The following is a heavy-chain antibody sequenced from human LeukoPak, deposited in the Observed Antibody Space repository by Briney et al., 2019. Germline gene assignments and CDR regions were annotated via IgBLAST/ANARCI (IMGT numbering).Heavy chain of an antibody. CDR2: ISSSSSYI. CDR3: ATDPRIPPED. V-gene: IGHV3-21*01. D-gene: IGHD2-2*02. CDR1: GFTFSSYS. Sequence: GGSLRFSCAAYGFTFSSYSMNWVRQAPWKGLEWVSSISSSSSYIYYADSVKGRFTISRDNAKNSLYLQMNSLRAEDTAVYYCATDPRIPPEDWGQGTLVTVSS. J-gene: IGHJ4*02.